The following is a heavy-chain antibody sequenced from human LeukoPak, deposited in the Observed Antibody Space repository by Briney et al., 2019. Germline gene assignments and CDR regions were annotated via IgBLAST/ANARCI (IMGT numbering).Heavy chain of an antibody. Sequence: GGSLRLSRAASGFTFSRYWMHWVSQAPGKGLVWVSRINSDGSSTSYADSVTGRFTISRDNAKNTLYLQMNSLRAEDTAVYYCARGYDSSGPWGQGTLVTVSS. CDR3: ARGYDSSGP. CDR2: INSDGSST. V-gene: IGHV3-74*01. D-gene: IGHD3-22*01. CDR1: GFTFSRYW. J-gene: IGHJ5*02.